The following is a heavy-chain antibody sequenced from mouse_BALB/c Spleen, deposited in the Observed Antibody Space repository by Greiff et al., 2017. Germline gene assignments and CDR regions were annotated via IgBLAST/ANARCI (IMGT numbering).Heavy chain of an antibody. D-gene: IGHD2-4*01. CDR2: INPGSGGT. CDR1: GYAFTNYL. J-gene: IGHJ2*01. V-gene: IGHV1-54*01. CDR3: AKEGYDYGWVDY. Sequence: VQLQQSGAELVRPGTSVKVSCKASGYAFTNYLIEWVKQRPGQGLEWIGVINPGSGGTNYNEKFKGKATLTADKSSSTAYMQLSSLTSDDSAVYFCAKEGYDYGWVDYWGQGTTLTVSS.